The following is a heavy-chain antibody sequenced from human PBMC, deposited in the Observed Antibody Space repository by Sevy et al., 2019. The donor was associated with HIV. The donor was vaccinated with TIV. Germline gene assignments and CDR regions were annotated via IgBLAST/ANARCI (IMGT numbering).Heavy chain of an antibody. CDR3: ARESYDFWTGPVDYDYGMDV. J-gene: IGHJ6*02. D-gene: IGHD3-3*01. Sequence: ASVKVSCKASGYTFSDSGYYVHWVRQAPGQGLEWMGWINPKSGAPNYAQKFQGRVTMTRDTSVSTANLELTRLTSDKPAVYYCARESYDFWTGPVDYDYGMDVWGQGTTVTVSS. CDR1: GYTFSDSGYY. CDR2: INPKSGAP. V-gene: IGHV1-2*02.